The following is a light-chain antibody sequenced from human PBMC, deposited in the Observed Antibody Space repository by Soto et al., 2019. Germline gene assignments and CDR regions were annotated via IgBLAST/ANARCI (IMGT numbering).Light chain of an antibody. J-gene: IGLJ3*02. CDR3: CSYAGNSGV. CDR2: EVS. V-gene: IGLV2-23*02. Sequence: QSALTQRASVSGSPGQSIIISCTGTSSDVGSYNFVSWYQQHTGKAPKLMIYEVSKRPSGVSNRFSGSKSGNTASLTISGLQPEDEADYSCCSYAGNSGVFGGGTKLTVL. CDR1: SSDVGSYNF.